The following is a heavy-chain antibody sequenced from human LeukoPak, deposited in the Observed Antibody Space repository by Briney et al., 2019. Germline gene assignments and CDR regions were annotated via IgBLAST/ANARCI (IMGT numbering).Heavy chain of an antibody. CDR3: AREGRYCSSTSCYTFDP. J-gene: IGHJ5*02. CDR1: GFTFSSYG. Sequence: GGSLRLSCAASGFTFSSYGMSWVRQAPGKGLEWVSAITGSGGSTFYADSVKGRFTISRDNSKNTLYLQMNSLRAEDTAVYYCAREGRYCSSTSCYTFDPWGQGTLVTVSS. D-gene: IGHD2-2*02. V-gene: IGHV3-23*01. CDR2: ITGSGGST.